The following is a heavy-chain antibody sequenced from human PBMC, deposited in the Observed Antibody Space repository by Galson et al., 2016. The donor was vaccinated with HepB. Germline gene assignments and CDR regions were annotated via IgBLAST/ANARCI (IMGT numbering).Heavy chain of an antibody. V-gene: IGHV1-46*01. D-gene: IGHD3-9*01. Sequence: SVKVSCKASGYTFFNYYIHWVRQAPGQGLEWIAMINPSSGSTIYAREFQGKISVTSDTASVPCDTSTGTVHLFLSSLSHEDTAVYYCARLGGTLTGYDNFGNLRGYFDLWGRGSLVTVSS. CDR1: GYTFFNYY. J-gene: IGHJ2*01. CDR3: ARLGGTLTGYDNFGNLRGYFDL. CDR2: INPSSGST.